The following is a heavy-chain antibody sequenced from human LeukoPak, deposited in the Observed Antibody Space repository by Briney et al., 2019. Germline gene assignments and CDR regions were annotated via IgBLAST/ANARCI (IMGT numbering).Heavy chain of an antibody. CDR3: ARHCTVLRYFDWLLRKKHNYFDY. CDR1: SGSISTSNYY. Sequence: SETLSLTCTVSSGSISTSNYYWGWVRQPPGKALEWIGNIFYSGSTYYSPSLKSRDIISVDTSKNQFSLKLSSVTAADTAVYYCARHCTVLRYFDWLLRKKHNYFDYWGQGTLVTVSS. CDR2: IFYSGST. V-gene: IGHV4-39*01. J-gene: IGHJ4*02. D-gene: IGHD3-9*01.